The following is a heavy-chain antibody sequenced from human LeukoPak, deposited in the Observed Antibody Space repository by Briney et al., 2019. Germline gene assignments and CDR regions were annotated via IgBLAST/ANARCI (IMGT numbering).Heavy chain of an antibody. CDR3: ASSSSSSSTFDY. D-gene: IGHD6-6*01. V-gene: IGHV5-51*04. J-gene: IGHJ4*02. CDR2: IYPGDSDI. Sequence: KPGESLKISCKGSGYSFTSYWSGWVRQMPGKGLEWMGIIYPGDSDIRYSPSFQGQVTISADKPINTAYLQWSSLKASDTAMYYCASSSSSSSTFDYWGQGTLVTVSS. CDR1: GYSFTSYW.